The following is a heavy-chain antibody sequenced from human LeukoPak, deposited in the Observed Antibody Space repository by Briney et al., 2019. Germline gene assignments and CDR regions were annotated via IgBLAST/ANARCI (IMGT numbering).Heavy chain of an antibody. V-gene: IGHV3-21*01. CDR2: ISSSSSYI. Sequence: GGSLRLSCAASGFTFSSYSMNWVRQAPGKGLDWVSSISSSSSYIYYADSVKGRFTISRDNAKNSLYLQMNSLRAEDTAVYYCARVRDDFWSGYFDYWGQGTLVTVSS. D-gene: IGHD3-3*01. CDR3: ARVRDDFWSGYFDY. J-gene: IGHJ4*02. CDR1: GFTFSSYS.